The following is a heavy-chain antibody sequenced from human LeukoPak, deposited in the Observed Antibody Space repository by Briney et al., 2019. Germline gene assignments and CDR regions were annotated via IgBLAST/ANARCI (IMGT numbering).Heavy chain of an antibody. CDR3: ARGSTRYYYDSSGAPFY. CDR2: INPNSGGT. D-gene: IGHD3-22*01. J-gene: IGHJ4*02. CDR1: GYTFTGYY. Sequence: GASVKVSCKASGYTFTGYYMHWVRQAPGQGLEWMGWINPNSGGTNYAQKFQGRVTMTRDTSISTAYMVLSRLRADDTAVYYCARGSTRYYYDSSGAPFYWGQGTLVTVSS. V-gene: IGHV1-2*02.